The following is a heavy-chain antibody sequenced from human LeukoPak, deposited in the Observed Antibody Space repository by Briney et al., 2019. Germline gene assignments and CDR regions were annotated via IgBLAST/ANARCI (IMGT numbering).Heavy chain of an antibody. CDR2: ISSDGTNQ. Sequence: PGRSLRLSCAASGFTFSSYAMHWVRQAPGKGLEWVAVISSDGTNQYYTDSVKGRFTISRDNSKNTLYLQMNSLRVEDTAVYYCARISLGIAGFDYWCRGTLVSVFS. D-gene: IGHD2-15*01. CDR3: ARISLGIAGFDY. V-gene: IGHV3-30*04. J-gene: IGHJ4*02. CDR1: GFTFSSYA.